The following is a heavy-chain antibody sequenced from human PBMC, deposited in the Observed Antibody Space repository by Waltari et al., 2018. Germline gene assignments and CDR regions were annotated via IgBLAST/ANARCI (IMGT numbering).Heavy chain of an antibody. J-gene: IGHJ4*02. Sequence: QVQLQESGPGLVKPSETLSLTCTVSGGSLSGYYWPWIRQPPGKGLEWIGYIYFCGSTNYIPSRKRRLTISVDTSKNQFALKLTSVTAADTAVYYCARRSGNYGQDFDYWGQGILVTVSS. CDR2: IYFCGST. D-gene: IGHD1-7*01. V-gene: IGHV4-59*01. CDR3: ARRSGNYGQDFDY. CDR1: GGSLSGYY.